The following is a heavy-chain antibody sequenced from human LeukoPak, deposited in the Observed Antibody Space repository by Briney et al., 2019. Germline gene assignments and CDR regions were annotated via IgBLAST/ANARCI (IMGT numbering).Heavy chain of an antibody. V-gene: IGHV3-30*04. J-gene: IGHJ6*02. D-gene: IGHD5-12*01. Sequence: PGRSLRLSCAASGFTFSSYAMHWVRQAPGKGLEWVAVISYDGSNKYYADSVKGRFTISRDNSKNTLYLQMNSLRAEDTAVYYCARDPRVATITGGYYYYGMDVWGQGTTVTVSS. CDR1: GFTFSSYA. CDR3: ARDPRVATITGGYYYYGMDV. CDR2: ISYDGSNK.